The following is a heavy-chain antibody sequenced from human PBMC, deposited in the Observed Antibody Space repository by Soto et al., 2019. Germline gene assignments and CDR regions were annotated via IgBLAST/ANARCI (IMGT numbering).Heavy chain of an antibody. V-gene: IGHV3-53*01. CDR2: IYSGGST. J-gene: IGHJ4*02. Sequence: GGALRLSCAASGFTVSSNYMSWVRQAPGKGLEWVSVIYSGGSTYYADSVKGRFTISRDNSKNTLYLQMNSLRAEDTAVYYCARCGDDGYNYYFDYWGQGTLVTVSS. D-gene: IGHD5-12*01. CDR3: ARCGDDGYNYYFDY. CDR1: GFTVSSNY.